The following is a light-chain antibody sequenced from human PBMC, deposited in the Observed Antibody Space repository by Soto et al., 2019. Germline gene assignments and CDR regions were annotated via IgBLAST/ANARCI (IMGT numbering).Light chain of an antibody. J-gene: IGKJ1*01. V-gene: IGKV3-20*01. CDR2: GAS. Sequence: EIVLTQSPGTLSLPPGERATLSCRASQSVRSSYLAWYQQKPGQAPRLLIYGASSRATGIPDRFSGSGSGTDFTLTISRLEPEDSAVYYCQQYGSSQAFGQGTKVDI. CDR1: QSVRSSY. CDR3: QQYGSSQA.